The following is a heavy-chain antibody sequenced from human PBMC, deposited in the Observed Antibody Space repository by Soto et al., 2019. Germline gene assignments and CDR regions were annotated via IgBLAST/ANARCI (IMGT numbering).Heavy chain of an antibody. Sequence: PGGSLRLSCAASGFTFSGYGMTWVRQAPGKGLVWVSGINSDGSTTYYADSVKGRFTISRDNAKNTLYLQMNSLRADDTAVYYCARDRITVTPPNWFDPWGQGVLVTVSS. CDR1: GFTFSGYG. CDR2: INSDGSTT. V-gene: IGHV3-74*01. J-gene: IGHJ5*02. CDR3: ARDRITVTPPNWFDP. D-gene: IGHD4-17*01.